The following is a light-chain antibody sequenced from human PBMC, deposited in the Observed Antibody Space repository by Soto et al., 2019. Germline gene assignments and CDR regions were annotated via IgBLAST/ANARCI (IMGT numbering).Light chain of an antibody. Sequence: QSALTQPRSVSGSPGQSVTISCTGTSSDVGDYNYVYWYQQHPGKAPKLLIYAVNMRPSGVPDRFSGSKSGNTASLTISGLQAEDEADYSCCSYAGSYTWVFCGGTKLTVL. J-gene: IGLJ3*02. CDR3: CSYAGSYTWV. CDR1: SSDVGDYNY. V-gene: IGLV2-11*01. CDR2: AVN.